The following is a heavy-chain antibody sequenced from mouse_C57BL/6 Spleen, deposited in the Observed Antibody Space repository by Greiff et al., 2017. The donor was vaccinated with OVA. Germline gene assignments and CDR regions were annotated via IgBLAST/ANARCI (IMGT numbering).Heavy chain of an antibody. Sequence: VQLQQPGAELVRPGTSVKLSCKASGYTFTSYWMHWVKQGPEQGLEWIGVIDPSDSYTKYNQKFKGKATLTVDTSSSTADMQLSSLTSEDSAVYDCARTVVAHGYVAVWGTGPTVTGSS. V-gene: IGHV1-59*01. D-gene: IGHD1-1*01. J-gene: IGHJ1*03. CDR3: ARTVVAHGYVAV. CDR1: GYTFTSYW. CDR2: IDPSDSYT.